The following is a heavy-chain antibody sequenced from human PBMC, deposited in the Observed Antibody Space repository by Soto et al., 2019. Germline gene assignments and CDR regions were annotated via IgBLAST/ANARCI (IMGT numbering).Heavy chain of an antibody. V-gene: IGHV4-31*01. Sequence: QVQLQESGPGLVKPSQTLSLTCTVSGGSISSGGYYWSWIRQHPGKGLEWIGYIYYSGSTYYNPSLKSPVTISVDTPKNQFSLKLSSVTAADTAVYYCASSASDSGGTRRFDPWGQGTLVTVSS. CDR1: GGSISSGGYY. CDR3: ASSASDSGGTRRFDP. J-gene: IGHJ5*02. CDR2: IYYSGST. D-gene: IGHD1-1*01.